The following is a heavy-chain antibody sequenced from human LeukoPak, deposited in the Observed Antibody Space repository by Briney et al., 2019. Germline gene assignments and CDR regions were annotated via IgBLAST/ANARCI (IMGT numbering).Heavy chain of an antibody. J-gene: IGHJ5*02. D-gene: IGHD6-19*01. CDR1: GGTFSSYA. V-gene: IGHV1-69*13. CDR2: IIPIFGTA. CDR3: ARVQDSSGWYGHWFDP. Sequence: GASVKVSCKASGGTFSSYAISWVRQAPGQGLEWMAGIIPIFGTANYAQKFQGRVTITADESTSTAYMELSSLRSEDTAVYYCARVQDSSGWYGHWFDPWGQGTLVTVSS.